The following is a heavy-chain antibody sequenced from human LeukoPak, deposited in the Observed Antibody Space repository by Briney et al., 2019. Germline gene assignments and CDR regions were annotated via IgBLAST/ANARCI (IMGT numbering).Heavy chain of an antibody. CDR2: INSDARNT. Sequence: QPGGSLRLSCAASGFTFSSYWMYWVRQAPGKGLVWVSRINSDARNTNYADSVQGRFTISRDNAKNTLYLQMNSLRVEDTAVYYCASGIGVGDSFDIWGQGTMVTVSS. J-gene: IGHJ3*02. D-gene: IGHD3-3*01. CDR3: ASGIGVGDSFDI. V-gene: IGHV3-74*01. CDR1: GFTFSSYW.